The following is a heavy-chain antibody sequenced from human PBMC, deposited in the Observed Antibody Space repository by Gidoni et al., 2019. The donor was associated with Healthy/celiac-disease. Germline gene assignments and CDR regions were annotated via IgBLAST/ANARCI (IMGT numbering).Heavy chain of an antibody. J-gene: IGHJ4*02. CDR2: HSGST. D-gene: IGHD6-13*01. Sequence: HSGSTNYNPSLKSRVTISVDKSKNQFSLKLSSVTAADTAVYYCAFHSSSWLPLNYWGQGTLVTVSS. V-gene: IGHV4-4*02. CDR3: AFHSSSWLPLNY.